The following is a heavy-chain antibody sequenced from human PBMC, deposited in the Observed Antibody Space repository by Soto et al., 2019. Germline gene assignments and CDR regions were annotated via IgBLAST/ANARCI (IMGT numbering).Heavy chain of an antibody. V-gene: IGHV1-3*01. CDR3: VRDRPEYYHGMDV. Sequence: QVQLAQSGAEVKKPGASVKVSCKASGYTFTSYTMHWVRQAPGQRLEWMGWIDAGNGNTKYSQKFQGRVTITRDTSASTAYMELSSLRSEDTAVYYCVRDRPEYYHGMDVWGQATTVTVSS. J-gene: IGHJ6*02. CDR1: GYTFTSYT. CDR2: IDAGNGNT.